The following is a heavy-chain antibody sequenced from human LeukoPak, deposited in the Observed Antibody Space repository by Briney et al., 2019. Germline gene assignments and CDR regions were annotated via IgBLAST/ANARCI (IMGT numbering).Heavy chain of an antibody. CDR1: GFTFSSYA. CDR2: ISGSGGST. CDR3: ARDYADYVGYFFFDY. J-gene: IGHJ4*02. V-gene: IGHV3-23*01. D-gene: IGHD4-17*01. Sequence: GGSLRLSCAASGFTFSSYAMSWVRQAPGKGLEWVSAISGSGGSTYYADSAKGRFTISRDNSQSTLYLQMNSLRAEDTAVYYCARDYADYVGYFFFDYWGQGTLVTVSS.